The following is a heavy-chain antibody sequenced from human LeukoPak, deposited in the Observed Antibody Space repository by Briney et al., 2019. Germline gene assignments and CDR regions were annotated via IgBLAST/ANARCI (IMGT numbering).Heavy chain of an antibody. CDR2: IYYSGST. CDR1: GGSISSYY. Sequence: SETLSLTCTVSGGSISSYYWSWIRQPPGKGLEWIGYIYYSGSTNYNPSLKSRVTISVDTSKNQFSLKLSSVTAADTAVYYCARDAFRGSFDYWGQGTLVTVSS. CDR3: ARDAFRGSFDY. D-gene: IGHD3-16*01. V-gene: IGHV4-59*01. J-gene: IGHJ4*02.